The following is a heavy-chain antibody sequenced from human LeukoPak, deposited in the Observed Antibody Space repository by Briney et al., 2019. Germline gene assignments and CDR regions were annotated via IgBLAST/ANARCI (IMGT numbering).Heavy chain of an antibody. CDR3: ARERRQLLINWFDP. CDR2: ISSSGSTI. Sequence: GGSLRLSCAASGFTFSDYYMSWIRQAPGKGLEWVSYISSSGSTIYYADSVKGRFTISRDNAKNSLYLQMNSLRAEDTAVYYCARERRQLLINWFDPWGQGTLVTVSS. CDR1: GFTFSDYY. J-gene: IGHJ5*02. D-gene: IGHD6-13*01. V-gene: IGHV3-11*04.